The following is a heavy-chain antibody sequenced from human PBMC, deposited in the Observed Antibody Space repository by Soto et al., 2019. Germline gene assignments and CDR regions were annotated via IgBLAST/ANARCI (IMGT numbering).Heavy chain of an antibody. CDR2: IIPIFGTA. CDR3: ARDWGTYYDFWSGSAMDV. CDR1: GGTFSSYA. J-gene: IGHJ6*02. D-gene: IGHD3-3*01. V-gene: IGHV1-69*06. Sequence: SVKVSCKASGGTFSSYAISWVRQAPGQELEWMGGIIPIFGTANYAQKFQGRVTITADKSTSTAYMELSSLRSEDTAVYYCARDWGTYYDFWSGSAMDVWGQGTTVTVSS.